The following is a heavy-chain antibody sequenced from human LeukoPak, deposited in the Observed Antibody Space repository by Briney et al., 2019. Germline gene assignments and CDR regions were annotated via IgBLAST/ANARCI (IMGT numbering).Heavy chain of an antibody. V-gene: IGHV3-23*01. CDR2: ISDSGGST. CDR3: ATPRGIVVVVAAPSFDF. CDR1: GFTFSSYA. D-gene: IGHD2-15*01. J-gene: IGHJ4*02. Sequence: GGSLRLSCAASGFTFSSYAMSWVRQAPGKGLEWVSSISDSGGSTYYADSVKGRFTVSRDNSKNTLYLQISSLRADDTAVYYCATPRGIVVVVAAPSFDFWGQGTLVTVSS.